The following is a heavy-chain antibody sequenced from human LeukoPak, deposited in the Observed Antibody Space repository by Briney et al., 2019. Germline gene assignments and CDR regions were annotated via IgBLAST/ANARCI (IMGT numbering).Heavy chain of an antibody. V-gene: IGHV3-74*01. J-gene: IGHJ4*02. CDR2: ITNDGSST. D-gene: IGHD1-14*01. CDR1: GLTFRSHW. Sequence: PGGSLRLSCGASGLTFRSHWMHWVRQALGKGLVWVSRITNDGSSTTYADSVKGRFAISRDNAKNMLYLQVNSLRAEDTAVYYWPAQQGGNPAYWGQGTLVTVSS. CDR3: PAQQGGNPAY.